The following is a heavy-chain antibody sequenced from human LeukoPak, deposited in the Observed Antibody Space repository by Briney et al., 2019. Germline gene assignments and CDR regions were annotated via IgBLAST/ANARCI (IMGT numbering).Heavy chain of an antibody. CDR1: GFTFSTYT. D-gene: IGHD3-9*01. Sequence: GGSLRLPCTASGFTFSTYTIHWVRQAPGKELEFVSAIRSNGVSTYYADSVKGRFTISRDNSKNTLYLQMGSLRTDDMAVYYCARGFDSPMDVWGKGTTVTASS. CDR2: IRSNGVST. V-gene: IGHV3-64*02. CDR3: ARGFDSPMDV. J-gene: IGHJ6*03.